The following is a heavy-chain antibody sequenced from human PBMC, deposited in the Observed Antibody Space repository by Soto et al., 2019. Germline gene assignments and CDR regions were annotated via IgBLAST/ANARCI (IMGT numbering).Heavy chain of an antibody. J-gene: IGHJ4*02. V-gene: IGHV4-4*02. CDR1: GGSVNTGYW. Sequence: QVQLQESGPGLVKPSGTLSLTCAVSGGSVNTGYWWSWVRQPPGKGLEWIGEVHHSGTTHYIQSLKSLLTMSVDKSGNQVSLELTSVAAADAAVDYWARGVSYRWVYWGQGTLVTVSS. CDR2: VHHSGTT. D-gene: IGHD3-16*02. CDR3: ARGVSYRWVY.